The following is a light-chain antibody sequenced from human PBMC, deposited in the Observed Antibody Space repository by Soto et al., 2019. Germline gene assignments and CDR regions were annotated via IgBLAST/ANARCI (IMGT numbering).Light chain of an antibody. J-gene: IGLJ3*02. CDR3: VLYMGRGIWV. V-gene: IGLV1-44*01. Sequence: QSVLTQPPSASGTPGQRVTISCSGSSSNVGGNPVNWYQHVPTTAPKLLIYTNTQRPSGVPDRFSGSILGDKAALTITGAQADDESRYYCVLYMGRGIWVFGGGTKLTVL. CDR2: TNT. CDR1: SSNVGGNP.